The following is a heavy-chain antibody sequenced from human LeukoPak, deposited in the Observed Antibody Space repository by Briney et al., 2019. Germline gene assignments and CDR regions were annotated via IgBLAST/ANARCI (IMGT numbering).Heavy chain of an antibody. D-gene: IGHD6-19*01. J-gene: IGHJ4*02. Sequence: GESLKISCKGSGYSFTSYWIGWVRQMPGKGLEWMGIICAGDSETRYSPSFQGQVTISADKSISTAYLQWSSLKASDTAMYYCARHSSPSGYSSGWSFDYWGQGTLVTVSS. CDR1: GYSFTSYW. CDR3: ARHSSPSGYSSGWSFDY. CDR2: ICAGDSET. V-gene: IGHV5-51*01.